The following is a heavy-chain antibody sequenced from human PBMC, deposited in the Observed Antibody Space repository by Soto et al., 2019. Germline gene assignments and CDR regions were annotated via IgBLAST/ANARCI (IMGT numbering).Heavy chain of an antibody. Sequence: QVQLVQSGAEVKKPGSSVKVSCKASGGTLSSYAINWVRQAPGQGLAWMGGIIPIFGSANYAPKFQGRVTITADESTSTAYVELSSLISEDTAVYYCAGTREIPYYHGMDVWGQGTTVTVSS. J-gene: IGHJ6*02. CDR3: AGTREIPYYHGMDV. D-gene: IGHD2-2*02. CDR1: GGTLSSYA. V-gene: IGHV1-69*01. CDR2: IIPIFGSA.